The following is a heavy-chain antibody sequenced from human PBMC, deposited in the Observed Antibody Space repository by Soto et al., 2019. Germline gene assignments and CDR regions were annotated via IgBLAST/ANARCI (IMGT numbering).Heavy chain of an antibody. CDR3: ARHTKGFLEWLLFGFDP. CDR2: MNPNSGNT. D-gene: IGHD3-3*01. V-gene: IGHV1-8*01. Sequence: ASVKVSCKASGYTFTSYDINWVRQATGQGLEWMGWMNPNSGNTGYAQKFQGRVTMTRNTSIRTAYMELSSLRSEDTAVYYCARHTKGFLEWLLFGFDPWGQGTLVTVSS. CDR1: GYTFTSYD. J-gene: IGHJ5*02.